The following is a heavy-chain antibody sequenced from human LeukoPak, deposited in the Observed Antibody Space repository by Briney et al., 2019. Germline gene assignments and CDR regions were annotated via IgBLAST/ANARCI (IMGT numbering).Heavy chain of an antibody. CDR3: ARDLGGSRNY. Sequence: PSETLSLTCTVSGGSISSSSYYWGWIRQPPGKGLEWIGSIYYSGSTYYNPSLKSRVTISVDTSKNQFSLKLSSVTAADTAVYYCARDLGGSRNYWGQGTLVTVSS. V-gene: IGHV4-39*07. J-gene: IGHJ4*02. D-gene: IGHD2-2*01. CDR1: GGSISSSSYY. CDR2: IYYSGST.